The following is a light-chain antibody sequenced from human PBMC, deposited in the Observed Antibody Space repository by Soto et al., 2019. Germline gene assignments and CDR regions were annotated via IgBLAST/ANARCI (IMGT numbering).Light chain of an antibody. CDR2: DAS. CDR3: QQYNNWPPWT. Sequence: EVVMTQSPATLSVSPGERATLSCRASQSGSRNLAWYQQRPGRAPRLLIYDASTRATNIPTRFSGSGSGTEFTLTISSLQSEDFAVYYCQQYNNWPPWTFGQGTKVEIK. CDR1: QSGSRN. V-gene: IGKV3-15*01. J-gene: IGKJ1*01.